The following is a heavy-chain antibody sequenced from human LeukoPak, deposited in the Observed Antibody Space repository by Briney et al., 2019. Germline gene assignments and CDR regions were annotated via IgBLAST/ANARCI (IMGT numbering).Heavy chain of an antibody. CDR1: GYTFTSYY. CDR3: ARDIPTRIQLWLHYYYYGMDV. D-gene: IGHD5-18*01. CDR2: INPSGGST. J-gene: IGHJ6*02. Sequence: ASVNVSCKASGYTFTSYYMHWVRQAPGQGLEWMGIINPSGGSTSYAQKFQGRVTMTRDTSTSTVYMELSSLRSEDTAVYYCARDIPTRIQLWLHYYYYGMDVWGQGTTVTVSS. V-gene: IGHV1-46*01.